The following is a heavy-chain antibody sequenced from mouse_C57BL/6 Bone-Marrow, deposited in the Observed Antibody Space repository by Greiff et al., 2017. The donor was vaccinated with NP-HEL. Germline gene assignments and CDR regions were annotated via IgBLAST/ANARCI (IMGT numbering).Heavy chain of an antibody. J-gene: IGHJ4*01. CDR1: GFTFSDAW. CDR2: IRNKANNHAT. V-gene: IGHV6-6*01. Sequence: EVKVEESGGGLVQPGGSMKLSCAASGFTFSDAWMDWVRQSPEKGLEWVAEIRNKANNHATYYAESVKGRFTISSDDSKSRVYLQRNSLRAEDTGIYYCTRSRTLYYYAMDYWGQGTSVTVSS. D-gene: IGHD1-1*01. CDR3: TRSRTLYYYAMDY.